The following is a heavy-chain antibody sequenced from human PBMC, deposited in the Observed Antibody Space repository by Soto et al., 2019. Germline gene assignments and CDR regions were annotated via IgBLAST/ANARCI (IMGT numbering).Heavy chain of an antibody. D-gene: IGHD3-10*01. CDR1: GGSISSYY. J-gene: IGHJ3*02. CDR3: AGVWGGASDI. CDR2: IYYSGST. Sequence: SETLSLTCTVSGGSISSYYWSWIRQPPGKGLEWIGYIYYSGSTNYNPYIKSRVTISVDTSKNQFSLKLSSVTAADTAVYYCAGVWGGASDILGQGTMVTVS. V-gene: IGHV4-59*01.